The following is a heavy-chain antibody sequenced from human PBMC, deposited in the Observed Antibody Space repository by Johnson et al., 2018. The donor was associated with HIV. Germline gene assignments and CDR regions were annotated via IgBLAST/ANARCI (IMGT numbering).Heavy chain of an antibody. CDR3: ARIPGSGWEHDAFDI. CDR2: INPDGSEK. Sequence: EQLVESGGGLVQPGGSLRLSCAASGFTFSTHWMSWVRQVPGKRPEWLANINPDGSEKYYVDSVKGRFTITRDNAKNSLYLQMNSLRAEDTAVYYCARIPGSGWEHDAFDIWGQGTMVTVSS. D-gene: IGHD6-19*01. CDR1: GFTFSTHW. V-gene: IGHV3-7*01. J-gene: IGHJ3*02.